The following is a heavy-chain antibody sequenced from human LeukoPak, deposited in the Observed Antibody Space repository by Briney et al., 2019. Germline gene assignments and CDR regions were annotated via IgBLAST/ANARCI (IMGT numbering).Heavy chain of an antibody. CDR2: IIPILGIA. V-gene: IGHV1-69*04. D-gene: IGHD3-9*01. Sequence: ASVKVSCKASGGTFSSYAISWVRQAPGQGLEWMGRIIPILGIANYAQKFQGRVTITADKSTSTAYMELSSLRSEDTAVYYCARDGRDILTGPAPFDYWGQGTLVTVSS. J-gene: IGHJ4*02. CDR3: ARDGRDILTGPAPFDY. CDR1: GGTFSSYA.